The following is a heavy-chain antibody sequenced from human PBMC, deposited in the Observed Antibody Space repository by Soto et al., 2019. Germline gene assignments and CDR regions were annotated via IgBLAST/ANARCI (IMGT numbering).Heavy chain of an antibody. CDR3: AKASGRSCYNWFDP. V-gene: IGHV1-69*13. Sequence: GASVKVSCKASGGNFSSYGISWVRQAPGQGLEWMGGIVPLFGTTNYAHKFRGRVTITADESTSTVYMELSSLRSEDTAVYYCAKASGRSCYNWFDPWGQGTLVTVSS. J-gene: IGHJ5*02. CDR1: GGNFSSYG. D-gene: IGHD6-13*01. CDR2: IVPLFGTT.